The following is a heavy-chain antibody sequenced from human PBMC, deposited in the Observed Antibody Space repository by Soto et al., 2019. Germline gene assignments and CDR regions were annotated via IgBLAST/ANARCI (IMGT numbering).Heavy chain of an antibody. CDR2: ISAYNSNT. Sequence: ASVKVSCKASGYTFTSYGISWVRQAPGQGIEWMGWISAYNSNTNYAQKLQGRVTMNTDTSTSTAYMELRSLRSDDTAVYYCARATKKAAFDIWGQGTMVTVSS. CDR1: GYTFTSYG. V-gene: IGHV1-18*01. J-gene: IGHJ3*02. CDR3: ARATKKAAFDI.